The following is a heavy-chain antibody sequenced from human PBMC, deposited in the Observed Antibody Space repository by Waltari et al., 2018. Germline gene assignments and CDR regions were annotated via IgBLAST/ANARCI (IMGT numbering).Heavy chain of an antibody. V-gene: IGHV4-34*01. CDR2: INHRGST. J-gene: IGHJ3*02. CDR3: ARVFYYPDDAFDI. CDR1: GGSFSGYY. Sequence: QVQLQQWGAGLLKPSETLSLTCAVYGGSFSGYYWSWIRQPPGKGLEWIGEINHRGSTNYNPSLKSRVTISVDTSKNQFSLKLSSVTAADTAVYYCARVFYYPDDAFDIWGQGTMVTVSS. D-gene: IGHD3-22*01.